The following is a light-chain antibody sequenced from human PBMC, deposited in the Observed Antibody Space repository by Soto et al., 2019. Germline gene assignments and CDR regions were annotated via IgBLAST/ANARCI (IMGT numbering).Light chain of an antibody. CDR3: QQRSNWL. V-gene: IGKV3-15*01. Sequence: EIVMTHSRAALSVSPGERATLFCRAGQSVSSDLAWYQQKPGQAPRLLIYGASTRATGIPARFSGNGSGTEFTLTISSLQSEDFAVYNCQQRSNWLFGQGTKVDIK. CDR2: GAS. J-gene: IGKJ1*01. CDR1: QSVSSD.